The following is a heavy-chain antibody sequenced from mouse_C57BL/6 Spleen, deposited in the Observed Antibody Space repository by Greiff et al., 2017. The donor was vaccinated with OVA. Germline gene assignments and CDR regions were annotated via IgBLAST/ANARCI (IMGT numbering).Heavy chain of an antibody. Sequence: QVQLMESGAELVRPGTSVKVSCKASGFAFTNYLIEWVKQRPGQGLEWIGVINSGSGGTNYNEKFKGKLTLSADKSSSTVYMQLSSLKSEDSAVYFCARWGSSYGDYFDYWGQGTTLTVSS. D-gene: IGHD1-1*01. CDR2: INSGSGGT. V-gene: IGHV1-54*01. J-gene: IGHJ2*01. CDR3: ARWGSSYGDYFDY. CDR1: GFAFTNYL.